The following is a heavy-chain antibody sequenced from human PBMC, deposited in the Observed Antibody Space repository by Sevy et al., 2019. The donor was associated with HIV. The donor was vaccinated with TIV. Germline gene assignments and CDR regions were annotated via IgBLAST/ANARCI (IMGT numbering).Heavy chain of an antibody. Sequence: GGSLRLSCAASGFTFSSSAMTWVRQAPGKGLEWVSSISGSGSSTYYADSVKGRFTISRDNSKNTLYLQMNSLRAEDTAVYYCAKDRVWELGDAFDIWGQGTMVTVSS. CDR3: AKDRVWELGDAFDI. CDR2: ISGSGSST. J-gene: IGHJ3*02. D-gene: IGHD6-13*01. CDR1: GFTFSSSA. V-gene: IGHV3-23*01.